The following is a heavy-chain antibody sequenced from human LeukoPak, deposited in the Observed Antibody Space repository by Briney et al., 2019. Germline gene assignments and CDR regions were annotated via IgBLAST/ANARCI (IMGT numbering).Heavy chain of an antibody. V-gene: IGHV3-66*01. CDR3: ARDDGSGSFNFDY. D-gene: IGHD3-10*01. Sequence: GGSLRLSCAVSGFTVSSNYMNWVRQAPGKGLEWVSVIYSGGSTYYADSVKGRFTISRDNSENTLFLQMNSLRVEDTAVYYCARDDGSGSFNFDYWGQGTLVTVSS. CDR2: IYSGGST. CDR1: GFTVSSNY. J-gene: IGHJ4*02.